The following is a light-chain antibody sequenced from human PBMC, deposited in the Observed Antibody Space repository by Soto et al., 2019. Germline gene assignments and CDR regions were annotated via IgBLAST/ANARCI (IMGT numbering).Light chain of an antibody. V-gene: IGLV3-1*01. CDR2: QDS. CDR1: KLGDKY. Sequence: SYELTQPPSVSVSPGQTASITCSGDKLGDKYACWYQQKPGQSPVLVIYQDSKRPSGIPERFSGSNSGNTATLTISGTQAMDEADYYYQAWDSSTGFYVFGTGTKVTVL. CDR3: QAWDSSTGFYV. J-gene: IGLJ1*01.